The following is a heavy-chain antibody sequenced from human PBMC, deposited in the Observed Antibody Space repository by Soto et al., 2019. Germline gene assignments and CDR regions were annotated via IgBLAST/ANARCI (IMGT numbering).Heavy chain of an antibody. D-gene: IGHD6-19*01. Sequence: SETLSLTCTVSGGSIRSSSYYWGWIRQPPGKGLEWIGSIYYSGSTYYNPSLKSRVTISVDTSKNQLSLQLSSVTAADTAVHYCASFKQHSSGWRTVMLFDIWGQGTMVTVSS. CDR3: ASFKQHSSGWRTVMLFDI. V-gene: IGHV4-39*01. CDR1: GGSIRSSSYY. J-gene: IGHJ3*02. CDR2: IYYSGST.